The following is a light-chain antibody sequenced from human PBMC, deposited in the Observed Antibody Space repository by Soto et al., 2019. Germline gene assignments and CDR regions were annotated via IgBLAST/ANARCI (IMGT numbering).Light chain of an antibody. CDR2: DVS. Sequence: QSVLTQPRSVSGSPGQSVTISCTGTSSDVGGYNYVSWYQQHPGKAPKLMIYDVSKRPSGVPDRFSGSKSGNTASLTISGLQAEDEADYYCCSYACSYNFHYVFRTGTRSPS. J-gene: IGLJ1*01. CDR1: SSDVGGYNY. CDR3: CSYACSYNFHYV. V-gene: IGLV2-11*01.